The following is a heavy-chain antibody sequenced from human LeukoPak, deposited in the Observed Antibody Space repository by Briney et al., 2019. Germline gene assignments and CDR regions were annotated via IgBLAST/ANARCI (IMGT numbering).Heavy chain of an antibody. CDR1: GFTFSSYG. CDR3: AKAEGDYYMDV. V-gene: IGHV3-30*18. J-gene: IGHJ6*03. CDR2: ISYDGSNK. D-gene: IGHD3-16*01. Sequence: GGSLRLSCAASGFTFSSYGMHWVRQAPGKGLEWVAVISYDGSNKYYADSVKGGFTISRDNSKHTLYLQMNSLRAEDTAVYYCAKAEGDYYMDVWGKGTTVTVSS.